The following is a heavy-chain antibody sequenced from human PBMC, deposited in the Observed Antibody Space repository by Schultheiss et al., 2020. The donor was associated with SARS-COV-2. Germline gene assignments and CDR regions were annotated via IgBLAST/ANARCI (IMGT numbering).Heavy chain of an antibody. CDR3: ARRGFAWFFDL. CDR2: IYYSGST. V-gene: IGHV4-31*03. CDR1: GGSISSSSYY. J-gene: IGHJ2*01. Sequence: SQTLSLTCTVSGGSISSSSYYWGWIRQPPGKGLEWIGYIYYSGSTYYNPSLKSRVTISVDTSKNQFSLKVTSLTAADTAMYYCARRGFAWFFDLWGRGTLVTVSS.